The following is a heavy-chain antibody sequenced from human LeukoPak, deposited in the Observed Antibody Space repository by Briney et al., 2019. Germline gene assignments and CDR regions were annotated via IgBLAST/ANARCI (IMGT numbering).Heavy chain of an antibody. CDR2: ISAYNGNT. Sequence: GASVKVSCKASGYTFTSYGISWVRQAPGQGLEWMGWISAYNGNTNYAQKLQGRVTMTTDTSTSTAYMELRSLRSDDTAVYYCARDCGSTSCSRHVDYWGQGPLVTVSS. CDR3: ARDCGSTSCSRHVDY. J-gene: IGHJ4*02. V-gene: IGHV1-18*04. D-gene: IGHD2-2*01. CDR1: GYTFTSYG.